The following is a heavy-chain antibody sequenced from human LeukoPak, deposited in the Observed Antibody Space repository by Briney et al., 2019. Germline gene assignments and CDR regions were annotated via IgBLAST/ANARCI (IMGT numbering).Heavy chain of an antibody. CDR2: INWNGGST. CDR1: GFTFDDYG. V-gene: IGHV3-20*04. Sequence: PGGSLRLSCAASGFTFDDYGMSWVRQAPGKGLEWVSGINWNGGSTGYADSVKGRFTISRDNAKNSLYLQMNSLRAEDTALYYCAKSLLRLGDFSTDYWGQGTLVTVSS. J-gene: IGHJ4*02. CDR3: AKSLLRLGDFSTDY. D-gene: IGHD3-16*01.